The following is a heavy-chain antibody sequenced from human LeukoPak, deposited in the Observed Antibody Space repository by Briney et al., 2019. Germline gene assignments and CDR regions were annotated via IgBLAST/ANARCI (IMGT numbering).Heavy chain of an antibody. CDR2: IYYSGST. J-gene: IGHJ3*02. CDR1: GGTISSGDYY. CDR3: ARQGGYYDSSFTAFDI. V-gene: IGHV4-30-4*01. Sequence: PSQTLSLTCTVSGGTISSGDYYWSWIRQPPGKGLEWIGYIYYSGSTYYNPSLKSRVTISVDTSKNQFSLKLSSVTAADTAVYCCARQGGYYDSSFTAFDIWGQGTMVTVS. D-gene: IGHD3-22*01.